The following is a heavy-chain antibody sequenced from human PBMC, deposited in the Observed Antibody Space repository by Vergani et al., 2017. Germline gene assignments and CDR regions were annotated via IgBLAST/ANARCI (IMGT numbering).Heavy chain of an antibody. V-gene: IGHV3-23*04. CDR2: ISGSGGST. CDR3: AEGQGIQLWFAKFHP. J-gene: IGHJ5*02. D-gene: IGHD5-18*01. Sequence: EVQLVESGGGLVQPGGSLRLSCAASGFTFSSYWMHWVRQAPGKGLVWVSAISGSGGSTYYADSVKGRFTISRDNSKNTLYLQMNTLRAEDTAVYYCAEGQGIQLWFAKFHPRGQGTLVTVSS. CDR1: GFTFSSYW.